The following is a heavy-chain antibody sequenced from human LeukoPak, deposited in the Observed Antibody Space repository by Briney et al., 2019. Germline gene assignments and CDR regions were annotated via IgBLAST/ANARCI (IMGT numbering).Heavy chain of an antibody. J-gene: IGHJ5*02. D-gene: IGHD2/OR15-2a*01. V-gene: IGHV3-30*18. CDR2: VSCDGTKK. CDR3: AKDLSIYCDSRGFDP. CDR1: RFTFRTYG. Sequence: PGRSLRLSCAASRFTFRTYGMHWVRQAPGKGLEWVAFVSCDGTKKHYADSVKGRFTISRDNSKNTLYLQMNSLRAEDTALYYCAKDLSIYCDSRGFDPWGQGTLVTVSS.